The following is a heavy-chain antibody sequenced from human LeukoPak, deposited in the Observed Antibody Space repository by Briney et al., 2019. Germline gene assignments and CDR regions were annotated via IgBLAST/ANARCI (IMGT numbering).Heavy chain of an antibody. CDR3: AKGRGLSSGWADY. V-gene: IGHV3-30*18. J-gene: IGHJ4*02. Sequence: GRSLRLSCAASGFTFSSYGMHWVRPAPGKGLEWVAVISYDGSNKYYADSVKGRFTISRDNSKNTLYLQMNSLRAEDTAVYYCAKGRGLSSGWADYWGQGTLVTVSS. CDR1: GFTFSSYG. D-gene: IGHD6-19*01. CDR2: ISYDGSNK.